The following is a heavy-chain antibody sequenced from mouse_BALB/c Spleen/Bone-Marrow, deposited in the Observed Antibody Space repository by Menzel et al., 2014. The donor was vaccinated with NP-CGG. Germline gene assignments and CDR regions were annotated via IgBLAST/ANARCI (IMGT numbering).Heavy chain of an antibody. CDR1: GYTFTTYW. D-gene: IGHD2-1*01. CDR3: AREGIYYGNTWFAY. V-gene: IGHV1-7*01. CDR2: INPSTGYT. Sequence: QVQLKESGAELAKPGASVKMSCKTSGYTFTTYWIHWVKQRPGQGLEWIGYINPSTGYTEYNQKFKDKATLTADKSSSTAYMQLSSLTSEEFAVYYCAREGIYYGNTWFAYWGQGTLSLSLQ. J-gene: IGHJ3*01.